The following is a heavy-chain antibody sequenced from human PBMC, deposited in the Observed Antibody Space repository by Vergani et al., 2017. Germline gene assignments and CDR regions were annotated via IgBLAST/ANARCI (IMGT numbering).Heavy chain of an antibody. V-gene: IGHV4-38-2*01. CDR2: LYASGST. CDR3: ARGETYSXDSGDQVHDGLDV. CDR1: DFISNGHY. Sequence: QVQLQESGPGLVKPSETLSLICDVFDFISNGHYWGWIRQSPEKGLEWIGSLYASGSTYYSPSLKSRVAISIDTSKNHFSLRLSSVTAADTAVYYCARGETYSXDSGDQVHDGLDVWGQGTTVTVSS. J-gene: IGHJ6*02. D-gene: IGHD3-22*01.